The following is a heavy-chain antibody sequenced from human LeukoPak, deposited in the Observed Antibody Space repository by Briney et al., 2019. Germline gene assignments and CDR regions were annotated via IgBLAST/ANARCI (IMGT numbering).Heavy chain of an antibody. J-gene: IGHJ3*02. Sequence: GGSLTLSCAASGFTFSSYGMHWVRQAPGKGLEWVAVIWYDGSNKYYADSVKGRFTISRDNSKNTLYLQMNSLRAEDTAVYYCARDLHGEGPDAFDIWGQGTMVTVSS. D-gene: IGHD4-17*01. V-gene: IGHV3-33*01. CDR3: ARDLHGEGPDAFDI. CDR2: IWYDGSNK. CDR1: GFTFSSYG.